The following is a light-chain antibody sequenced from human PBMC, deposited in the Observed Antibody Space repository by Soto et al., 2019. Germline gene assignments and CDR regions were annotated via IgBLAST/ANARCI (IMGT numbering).Light chain of an antibody. Sequence: QSVLTQPASVSGSPGQSITISCTGTSSDVGAYNYVSWYQQHPGKAPKLMIYDVSHRPSGVSHRFSGSKSGSTASLTISGLQAEDEADYYCGSYTNSSNYVLGNGTKVTVL. CDR2: DVS. CDR3: GSYTNSSNYV. V-gene: IGLV2-14*01. CDR1: SSDVGAYNY. J-gene: IGLJ1*01.